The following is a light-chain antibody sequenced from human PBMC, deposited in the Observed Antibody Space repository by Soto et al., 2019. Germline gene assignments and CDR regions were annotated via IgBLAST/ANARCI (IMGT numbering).Light chain of an antibody. CDR2: KAS. V-gene: IGKV1-5*03. CDR1: QSISSW. CDR3: QQYNSYWT. J-gene: IGKJ1*01. Sequence: DIQMTQSASTLSACVGDRVTITCRASQSISSWLAWYQQKPGKAPKLLIYKASSLESGAPSRFSGSGSGTEFTLTISSLQPDDFATYYCQQYNSYWTFGQGTKVDIK.